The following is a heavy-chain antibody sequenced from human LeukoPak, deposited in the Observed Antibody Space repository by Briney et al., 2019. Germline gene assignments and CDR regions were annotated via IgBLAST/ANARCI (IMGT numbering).Heavy chain of an antibody. CDR3: ATDFGSGSNGH. CDR2: LYNAGTT. J-gene: IGHJ4*02. V-gene: IGHV3-53*01. CDR1: GFIVSNNY. D-gene: IGHD1-26*01. Sequence: GGSLRLSCVASGFIVSNNYMSWVRQAPGKGLEWVSVLYNAGTTYYADSVKGRFTISRDNSKNTLYLQMYSLRAEDTAVYYCATDFGSGSNGHWGQGTLVTVSS.